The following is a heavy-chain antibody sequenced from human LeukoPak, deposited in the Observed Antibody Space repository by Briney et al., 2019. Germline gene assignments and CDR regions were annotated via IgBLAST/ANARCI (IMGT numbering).Heavy chain of an antibody. J-gene: IGHJ4*02. CDR1: GFTFGDYA. Sequence: GSLRLSCTASGFTFGDYAMSWVRQAPGKGLEWVGFIRSKAYGGTTEYAASVKGRFTISRDDSKSIAYLQMNSLKTEDTAVYYCTSSYDILSDYWGQGTLVTVSS. CDR2: IRSKAYGGTT. D-gene: IGHD3-9*01. V-gene: IGHV3-49*04. CDR3: TSSYDILSDY.